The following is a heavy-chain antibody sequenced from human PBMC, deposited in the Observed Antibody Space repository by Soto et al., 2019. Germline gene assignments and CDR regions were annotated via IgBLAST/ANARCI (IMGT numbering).Heavy chain of an antibody. Sequence: ASVKVSCKASGYTFTSYGISWVRQAPGQGLEWMGWISAYNGNTNYAQKLQGRVTMTTDTSTSTAYMELRSLRSDDTAVYYCARVIPPGARIAAGRFDPWGQGTLVTVSS. V-gene: IGHV1-18*01. J-gene: IGHJ5*02. CDR2: ISAYNGNT. CDR1: GYTFTSYG. D-gene: IGHD6-6*01. CDR3: ARVIPPGARIAAGRFDP.